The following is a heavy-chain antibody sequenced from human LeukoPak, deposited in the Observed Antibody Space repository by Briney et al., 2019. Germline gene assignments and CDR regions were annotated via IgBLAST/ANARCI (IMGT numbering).Heavy chain of an antibody. V-gene: IGHV3-53*01. D-gene: IGHD5-12*01. J-gene: IGHJ4*02. CDR2: IHSGGTT. CDR3: ARGRVTYSGYDFPYYFDY. Sequence: RARGSLRLSCAASGFTVSNNFMSWVRQAPGKGLEWVSVIHSGGTTYYADSVKGRFTISRDNSRNTLYLQMNSLRAEDTAVYYCARGRVTYSGYDFPYYFDYWGQGTLVTVSS. CDR1: GFTVSNNF.